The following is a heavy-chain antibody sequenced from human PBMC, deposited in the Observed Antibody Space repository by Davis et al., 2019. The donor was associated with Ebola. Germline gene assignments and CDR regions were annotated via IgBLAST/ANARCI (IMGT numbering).Heavy chain of an antibody. D-gene: IGHD3-9*01. CDR1: GGSFSSHP. J-gene: IGHJ4*02. Sequence: SLKVPCKTSGGSFSSHPISWVRQAPRQGLEWMGGIIPIFDTPHYAQKFQGRITITADASTSTAYMELSSLRSEDTATYFCARDFDGGNYYFDYWGPGTPVTVSS. V-gene: IGHV1-69*01. CDR2: IIPIFDTP. CDR3: ARDFDGGNYYFDY.